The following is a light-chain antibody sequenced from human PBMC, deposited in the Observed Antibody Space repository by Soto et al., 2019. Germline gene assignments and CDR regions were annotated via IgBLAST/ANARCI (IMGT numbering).Light chain of an antibody. CDR1: QSVSSY. CDR2: DAS. CDR3: QQRSNWLWT. J-gene: IGKJ1*01. Sequence: EIVLTQSPATLSLSPGERATLSCRASQSVSSYLACYQQKPGQAPRLLIYDASNSATGIPARFSGSGSGTDFTLTISSLEPEDFAVYYCQQRSNWLWTFGQGTKVDIK. V-gene: IGKV3-11*01.